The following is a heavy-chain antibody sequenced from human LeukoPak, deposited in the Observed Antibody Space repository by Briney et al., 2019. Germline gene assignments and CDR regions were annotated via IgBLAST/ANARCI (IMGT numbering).Heavy chain of an antibody. J-gene: IGHJ4*02. CDR3: ARHRSSWLIDY. Sequence: PGGSLRLSCAASGFTFSSYAMSWVRQAPGKGPEWVSAISGSGGSTYYADSVKGRFTISRDNAKNSLYLQMNSLRAEDTAVYYCARHRSSWLIDYWGQGTLVTVSS. CDR2: ISGSGGST. V-gene: IGHV3-23*01. D-gene: IGHD6-6*01. CDR1: GFTFSSYA.